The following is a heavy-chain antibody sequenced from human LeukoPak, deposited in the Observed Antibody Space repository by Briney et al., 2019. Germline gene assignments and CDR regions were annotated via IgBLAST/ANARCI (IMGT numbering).Heavy chain of an antibody. CDR2: LYPGDSDS. J-gene: IGHJ4*02. CDR1: GYSFFSNYW. Sequence: GESLTISCKAYGYSFFSNYWIAWVRQMPGKGLEWMGILYPGDSDSRYSPSFQGQVTISADRSISTAYLHWSSLKVSDTAMYYCASVSRDGYNQNFDYWGQGTLVTVSS. CDR3: ASVSRDGYNQNFDY. D-gene: IGHD5-24*01. V-gene: IGHV5-51*01.